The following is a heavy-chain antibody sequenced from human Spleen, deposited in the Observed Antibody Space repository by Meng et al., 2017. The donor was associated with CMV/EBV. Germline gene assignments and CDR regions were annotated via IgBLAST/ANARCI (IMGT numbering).Heavy chain of an antibody. Sequence: GESLKISCAASGFTVSSNHMSWVRQAQEKGLDWVSVFYSGDSTYYADSVKGRFTISRDTSKNTLFLQMNSLRAEDTAVYYCARGVPYYYWGQGTLVTVSS. V-gene: IGHV3-66*02. CDR1: GFTVSSNH. CDR2: FYSGDST. J-gene: IGHJ4*02. CDR3: ARGVPYYY. D-gene: IGHD2-21*01.